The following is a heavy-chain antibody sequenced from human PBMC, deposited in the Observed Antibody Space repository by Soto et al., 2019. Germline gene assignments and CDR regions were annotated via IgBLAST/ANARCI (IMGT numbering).Heavy chain of an antibody. Sequence: ASVKVSCKASGYTFTSYGISWVRQAPGQGLEWMGWISAYNGNTNYAQKLQGRVTMTTDTSTSTAYMELRSLRSDDTAVYYCARDLEHWLVGARFDPWGQGTLVTVSS. CDR2: ISAYNGNT. CDR3: ARDLEHWLVGARFDP. D-gene: IGHD6-19*01. J-gene: IGHJ5*02. CDR1: GYTFTSYG. V-gene: IGHV1-18*01.